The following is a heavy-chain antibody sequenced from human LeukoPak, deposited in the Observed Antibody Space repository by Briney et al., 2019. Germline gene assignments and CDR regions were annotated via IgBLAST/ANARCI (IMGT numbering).Heavy chain of an antibody. CDR3: AREGLTSTPNNAFDI. V-gene: IGHV3-33*01. J-gene: IGHJ3*02. Sequence: GGSLRLSCAASGFTFSSYGMHWVRQAPGKGLEWVAVIWSDENKKFYAYSVKGRFTISRDNFKSTLYLQMDSLRVEDTAVYYCAREGLTSTPNNAFDIWGQGSVVTVSS. CDR1: GFTFSSYG. D-gene: IGHD4-23*01. CDR2: IWSDENKK.